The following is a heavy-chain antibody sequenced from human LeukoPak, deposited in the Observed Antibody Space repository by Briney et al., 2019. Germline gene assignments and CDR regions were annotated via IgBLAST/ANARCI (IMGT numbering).Heavy chain of an antibody. J-gene: IGHJ4*02. CDR1: GGSVSSGSYY. Sequence: PSETLSLTCTVSGGSVSSGSYYWSWIRQPPGKGLEWIGRIYYSGSTYYNPSLKSRVAISVDTSKNQFSLKLSSVTAADTAVYYCARHPPSYYDFWSGYDSTFDYWGQGTLVTVSS. V-gene: IGHV4-39*01. CDR3: ARHPPSYYDFWSGYDSTFDY. CDR2: IYYSGST. D-gene: IGHD3-3*01.